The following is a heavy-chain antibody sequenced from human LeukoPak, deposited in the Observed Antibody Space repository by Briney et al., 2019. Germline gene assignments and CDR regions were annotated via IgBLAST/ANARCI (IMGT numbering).Heavy chain of an antibody. CDR2: INPNSGGT. Sequence: ASVKVSCKASGYTFTGYYMHWVRQAPGQGLECMGWINPNSGGTNYAQKFQGWVTMTRDTPISTAYMELSRLRSDDTAVYYCARGPVPYWAQSKVVVAADYYYYGMDVWGQGTTVTVSS. CDR3: ARGPVPYWAQSKVVVAADYYYYGMDV. V-gene: IGHV1-2*04. J-gene: IGHJ6*02. CDR1: GYTFTGYY. D-gene: IGHD2-15*01.